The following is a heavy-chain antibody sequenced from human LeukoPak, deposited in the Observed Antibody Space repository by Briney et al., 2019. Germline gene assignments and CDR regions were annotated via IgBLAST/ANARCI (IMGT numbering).Heavy chain of an antibody. D-gene: IGHD1-26*01. Sequence: GESLRLSCAASGFTFSSYSMNWVRQAPGKGLEWVSHITASGTAMFYVDSVKGRFTISRDNAKSSLYLQMNSLRDEDTAVYYCASSGSYRFDYWGQGTLVTVSS. J-gene: IGHJ4*02. CDR2: ITASGTAM. CDR1: GFTFSSYS. CDR3: ASSGSYRFDY. V-gene: IGHV3-48*02.